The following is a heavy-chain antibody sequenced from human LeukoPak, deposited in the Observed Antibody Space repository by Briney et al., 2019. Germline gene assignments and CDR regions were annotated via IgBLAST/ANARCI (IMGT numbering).Heavy chain of an antibody. CDR3: ARTYCIGSSCPGVFEY. D-gene: IGHD2-15*01. CDR2: ISDSGGRT. J-gene: IGHJ4*02. CDR1: GFPFSSYA. V-gene: IGHV3-23*01. Sequence: EGSLRLSCAASGFPFSSYAMSWVRQAPGKGLEWVSVISDSGGRTYSAASVKGRFTISRDNSKDTLYLQMNSLRAEDTAVYYCARTYCIGSSCPGVFEYWGQGTLVTVSS.